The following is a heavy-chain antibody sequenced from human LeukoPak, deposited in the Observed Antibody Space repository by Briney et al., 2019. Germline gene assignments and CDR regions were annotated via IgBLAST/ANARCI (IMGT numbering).Heavy chain of an antibody. CDR1: GGTFSSYA. CDR2: IIPILGIA. V-gene: IGHV1-69*10. Sequence: SVKVSCKASGGTFSSYAISWVRQAPGQGLEWMGGIIPILGIANYAQKFQGRVTITADKSTSTAYMELSSLRSEDTAVYYCARDPINYDSSGYYSVYFDYWGQGTLVTVSS. CDR3: ARDPINYDSSGYYSVYFDY. D-gene: IGHD3-22*01. J-gene: IGHJ4*02.